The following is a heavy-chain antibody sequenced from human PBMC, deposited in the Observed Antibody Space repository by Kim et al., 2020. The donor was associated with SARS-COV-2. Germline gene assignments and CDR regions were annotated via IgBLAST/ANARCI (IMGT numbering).Heavy chain of an antibody. J-gene: IGHJ4*02. D-gene: IGHD6-6*01. V-gene: IGHV3-23*01. Sequence: ADSVKCRFTSSRDNSKNTLYVQMNSLRAEDTAVYDCAKTISSSPVDYFDYWGQGTLVTVSS. CDR3: AKTISSSPVDYFDY.